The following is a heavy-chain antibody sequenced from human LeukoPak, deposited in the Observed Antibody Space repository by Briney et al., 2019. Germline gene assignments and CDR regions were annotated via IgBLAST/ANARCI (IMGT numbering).Heavy chain of an antibody. CDR3: ARGKSDIVVVPAEYGGDYYYYYMDV. J-gene: IGHJ6*03. D-gene: IGHD2-2*01. Sequence: GRCLRLSCAASGVSFSRDSMNGGRQAPGKGLEWVLSISSSSSYIYSADSVRGRFTIYRDNAKNSLYLKMNSLRAEDTAVYYCARGKSDIVVVPAEYGGDYYYYYMDVWGKGTTVTISS. CDR1: GVSFSRDS. V-gene: IGHV3-21*04. CDR2: ISSSSSYI.